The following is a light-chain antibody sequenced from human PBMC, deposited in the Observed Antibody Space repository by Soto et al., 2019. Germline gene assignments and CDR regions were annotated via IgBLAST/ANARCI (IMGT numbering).Light chain of an antibody. J-gene: IGKJ5*01. Sequence: EIVMTQSPATLSVSPGEGVTLSCRASQSMTTELAWYQQKPGQAPRLLIHGAFTRATGIPARFSGSGSGTDFTLTISSLEPEDFALYYCQQRSTWPTFGQGTRLEIK. CDR3: QQRSTWPT. V-gene: IGKV3-11*01. CDR2: GAF. CDR1: QSMTTE.